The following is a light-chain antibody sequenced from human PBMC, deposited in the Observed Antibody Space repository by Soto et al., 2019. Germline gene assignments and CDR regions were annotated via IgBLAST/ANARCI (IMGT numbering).Light chain of an antibody. Sequence: DIQMTQSPSFLSASVGDRVTITCRASQSITGYLNWYQQKPGKAPKLLIYDASSLQSGVPSRFICSRSVRKLTLIIISILRHDFATYFFHQRLGIPYTFGQGTRLEIK. CDR1: QSITGY. CDR3: HQRLGIPYT. CDR2: DAS. V-gene: IGKV1-39*01. J-gene: IGKJ5*01.